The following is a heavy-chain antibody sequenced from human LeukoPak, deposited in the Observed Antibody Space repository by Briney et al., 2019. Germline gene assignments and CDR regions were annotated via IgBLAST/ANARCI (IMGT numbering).Heavy chain of an antibody. D-gene: IGHD6-13*01. V-gene: IGHV4-4*02. CDR3: ARAFIAAAGTVWFDP. CDR1: GGSISSSNW. Sequence: TSGTLSLTCAVSGGSISSSNWWSWVRQPPGKGLEWIGEIYHSGSTNYNPSLKSRVTISVDKSKNHFSLKLSSVTAADTAVYYCARAFIAAAGTVWFDPWGQGTLVTVSS. J-gene: IGHJ5*02. CDR2: IYHSGST.